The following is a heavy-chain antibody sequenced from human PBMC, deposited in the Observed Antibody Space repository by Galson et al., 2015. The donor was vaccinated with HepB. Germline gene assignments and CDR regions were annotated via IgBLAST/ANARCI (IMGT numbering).Heavy chain of an antibody. V-gene: IGHV3-30*03. CDR2: ISYDGDNK. D-gene: IGHD6-19*01. J-gene: IGHJ3*02. Sequence: SLRLSCAVSGFIFSNYGMHWVRQAPGKGLEWVALISYDGDNKYYADSVKGRFTISRYNFQNTLYLQMNSLRTDDAAVYYCTGSDSSGWYGGPFDIWGQGTVVTVSS. CDR1: GFIFSNYG. CDR3: TGSDSSGWYGGPFDI.